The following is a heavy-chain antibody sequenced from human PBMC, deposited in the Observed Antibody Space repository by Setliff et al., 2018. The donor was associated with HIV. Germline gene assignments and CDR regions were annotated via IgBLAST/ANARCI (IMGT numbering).Heavy chain of an antibody. CDR3: ARDNYYDSSGIDY. CDR2: MYISGST. CDR1: GDSSSSYY. D-gene: IGHD3-22*01. Sequence: SETLSLTCTVSGDSSSSYYCNWIRQPAGKGLEWIGHMYISGSTNYNPSLKSRVTMSLDTSKSQFSLKLSSVTAADTAVYYCARDNYYDSSGIDYWGQGTLVTVSS. V-gene: IGHV4-4*07. J-gene: IGHJ4*02.